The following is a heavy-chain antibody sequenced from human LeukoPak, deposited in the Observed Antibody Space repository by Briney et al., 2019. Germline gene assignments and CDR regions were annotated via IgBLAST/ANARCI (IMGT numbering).Heavy chain of an antibody. V-gene: IGHV3-23*01. CDR3: ARASWVSSTDAVR. CDR2: LRGNGET. J-gene: IGHJ4*02. D-gene: IGHD3-16*01. CDR1: GLSFSSFA. Sequence: GGSLRLSCAASGLSFSSFALSWVRQGPARGLEWVSSLRGNGETFYADSVKGRFTLSSDSSRNTVYFHLNNLRVEDTAIYYCARASWVSSTDAVRWGQGTLVTVSS.